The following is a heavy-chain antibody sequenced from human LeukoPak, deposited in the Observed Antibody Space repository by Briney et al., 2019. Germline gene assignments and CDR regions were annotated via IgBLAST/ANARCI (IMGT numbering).Heavy chain of an antibody. J-gene: IGHJ3*02. CDR1: GCTFIDYY. V-gene: IGHV3-11*01. CDR3: ASFDALFGIRSFDWLRAFDI. Sequence: GGALRLSCSAAGCTFIDYYMRWIRQAPGEGREGGSWVSSSGSSIYYADSVKGRVTISRDNAKNSLYLQMNSLRAEDTAVYSCASFDALFGIRSFDWLRAFDIWGQGTMVTVSS. CDR2: VSSSGSSI. D-gene: IGHD3-9*01.